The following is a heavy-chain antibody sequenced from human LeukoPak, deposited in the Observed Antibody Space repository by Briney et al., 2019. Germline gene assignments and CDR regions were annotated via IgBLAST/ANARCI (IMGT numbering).Heavy chain of an antibody. D-gene: IGHD4-17*01. CDR3: ARGYGDYRPLDC. CDR2: IYTSGST. Sequence: SETLSLTCTVSGGSISSGSYYWSWIRQPAGTGLEWIGRIYTSGSTNYNPSLKSRVTISVDTSKNQFSLKLSSVTAADTAVYYCARGYGDYRPLDCWGQGTLVTVSS. V-gene: IGHV4-61*02. CDR1: GGSISSGSYY. J-gene: IGHJ4*02.